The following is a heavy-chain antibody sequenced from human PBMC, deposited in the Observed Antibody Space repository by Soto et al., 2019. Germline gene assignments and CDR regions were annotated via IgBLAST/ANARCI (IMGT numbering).Heavy chain of an antibody. V-gene: IGHV6-1*01. Sequence: SQTLSLTCAISGDSVSSNSAAWNWIRQSPSRGLEWLGRTYYRSRWYNDYAVSVKSRITINPDTSKNQFSLQLNSVTPEDTAVYYCARASLGYCSGGSCYFKYFQHWGQGTMVTVYS. CDR3: ARASLGYCSGGSCYFKYFQH. CDR2: TYYRSRWYN. J-gene: IGHJ1*01. D-gene: IGHD2-15*01. CDR1: GDSVSSNSAA.